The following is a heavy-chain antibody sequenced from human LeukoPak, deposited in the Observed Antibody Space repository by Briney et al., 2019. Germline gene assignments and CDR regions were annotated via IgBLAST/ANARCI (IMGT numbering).Heavy chain of an antibody. J-gene: IGHJ4*02. CDR1: GGSISSSSYY. V-gene: IGHV4-39*07. CDR3: ARDHGKYDFWSGSLIFSLSTPRSYFDY. CDR2: IYYSGST. Sequence: SETLSLTCTVSGGSISSSSYYWGWICQPPGKGLEWIGSIYYSGSTYYNPSLKSRVTISVDTSKNQFSLKLSSVTAADTAVYYCARDHGKYDFWSGSLIFSLSTPRSYFDYWGQGTLVTVSS. D-gene: IGHD3-3*01.